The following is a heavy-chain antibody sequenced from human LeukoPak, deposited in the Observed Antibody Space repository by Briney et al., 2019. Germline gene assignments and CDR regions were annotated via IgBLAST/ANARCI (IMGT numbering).Heavy chain of an antibody. CDR1: GYTLTELS. CDR2: FDPEDGET. CDR3: ATMTRDYYDSSGCYYRENYYFDY. V-gene: IGHV1-24*01. Sequence: ASVKVSCKVSGYTLTELSMHWVRQAPGKGLEWMGGFDPEDGETIYAQKFQGRVTMTEDTSTDTAYMELSSLRSEDTAVYYCATMTRDYYDSSGCYYRENYYFDYWGQGTLVTVSS. J-gene: IGHJ4*02. D-gene: IGHD3-22*01.